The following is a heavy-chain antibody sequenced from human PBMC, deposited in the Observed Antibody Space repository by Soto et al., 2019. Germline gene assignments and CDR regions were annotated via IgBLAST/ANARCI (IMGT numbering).Heavy chain of an antibody. V-gene: IGHV1-18*01. D-gene: IGHD3-10*01. Sequence: EASVKVSCKASGYTFTSYGISWVRQAPGQGLEWMGWISAYNGNTNYAQKLQGRVTMTTDTSTSTAYMELRSLRSDDTAVYYCARRRRYGSGSYYWYNYFDPWGQGTPVTVSS. CDR3: ARRRRYGSGSYYWYNYFDP. J-gene: IGHJ5*02. CDR1: GYTFTSYG. CDR2: ISAYNGNT.